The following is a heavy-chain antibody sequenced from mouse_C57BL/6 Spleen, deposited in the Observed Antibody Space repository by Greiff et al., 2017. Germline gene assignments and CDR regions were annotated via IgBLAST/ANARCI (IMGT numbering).Heavy chain of an antibody. CDR1: GYTFTDYN. CDR3: ERSGTGTLYYSAMDY. D-gene: IGHD4-1*01. Sequence: VQLQQSGPELVKPGASVKMSCKASGYTFTDYNMHWVKQSHGKSLEWIGYINPNNGGTRYNQKFKGKATLTVNKSSSTAYMELRSLTSEDSAVYYCERSGTGTLYYSAMDYWGQGTSVTVSS. V-gene: IGHV1-22*01. J-gene: IGHJ4*01. CDR2: INPNNGGT.